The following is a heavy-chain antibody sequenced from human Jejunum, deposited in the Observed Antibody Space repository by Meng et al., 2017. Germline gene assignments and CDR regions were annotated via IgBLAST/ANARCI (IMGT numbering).Heavy chain of an antibody. CDR2: RYYSGST. Sequence: GLGPGQGRALEPLSLPFPGFDRSVSSTNCYWSWIRQPPGKGLEWIGYRYYSGSTNYNPSLKSRVTISVDTSKSQFSLKLFSVTAADTAVYYCAREYCISTTCYFDSWGQGTLVTVSS. J-gene: IGHJ4*02. CDR1: DRSVSSTNCY. V-gene: IGHV4-61*01. D-gene: IGHD2-2*01. CDR3: AREYCISTTCYFDS.